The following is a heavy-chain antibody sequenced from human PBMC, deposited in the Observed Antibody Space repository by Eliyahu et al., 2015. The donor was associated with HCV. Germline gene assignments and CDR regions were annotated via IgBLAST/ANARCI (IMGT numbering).Heavy chain of an antibody. CDR1: GGSISSNSYX. CDR2: TYYTGST. D-gene: IGHD3-16*01. V-gene: IGHV4-39*01. CDR3: ARLLIGSDV. Sequence: QLQLQESGPGLVKPSETLSLTCPVSGGSISSNSYXWGWIRQPPGKGLEWIGTTYYTGSTYYNPSLKSRVTISVDTSKNQFSLKLSSVTAADTAVYYCARLLIGSDVWGRGTTVTVSS. J-gene: IGHJ6*02.